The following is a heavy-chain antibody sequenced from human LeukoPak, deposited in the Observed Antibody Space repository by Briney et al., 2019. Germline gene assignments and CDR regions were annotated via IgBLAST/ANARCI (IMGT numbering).Heavy chain of an antibody. Sequence: SETLSLTCSVSGASISSYDWSWIRQPPGMALGWIGCISHSGSTNYNPSLKSRVTISPDTSKNQFSLKLSSVATADTAVYFCARGSSGYYPYWGRGTLVTVSS. V-gene: IGHV4-59*01. J-gene: IGHJ4*02. CDR1: GASISSYD. D-gene: IGHD3-22*01. CDR3: ARGSSGYYPY. CDR2: ISHSGST.